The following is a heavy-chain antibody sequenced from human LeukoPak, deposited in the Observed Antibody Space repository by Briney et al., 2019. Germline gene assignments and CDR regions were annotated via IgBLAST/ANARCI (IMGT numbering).Heavy chain of an antibody. V-gene: IGHV4-39*01. D-gene: IGHD3-3*01. CDR2: IYYSGST. J-gene: IGHJ4*02. Sequence: SETLSLTCTVSGGSISSSSYYWGWIRQPPGKGLEWFGSIYYSGSTYYNPSLKSRVTISVDTSKNQFSLKLSSVTAADTTVYYCARHDPEATIFGFDYWGQGTLVTVSS. CDR1: GGSISSSSYY. CDR3: ARHDPEATIFGFDY.